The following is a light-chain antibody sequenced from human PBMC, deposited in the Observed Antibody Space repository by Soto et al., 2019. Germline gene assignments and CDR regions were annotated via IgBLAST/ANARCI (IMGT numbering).Light chain of an antibody. CDR3: RQYDNLLPIT. Sequence: IQMTQSPSSLSASVGDRVTITCQASQDISKNLNWYQQKPGKAPKLLIYDASSLQTGVPSRFSGSESATHFTFTISSLQPEDVATYYCRQYDNLLPITFGHGTRLEIK. J-gene: IGKJ5*01. CDR2: DAS. V-gene: IGKV1-33*01. CDR1: QDISKN.